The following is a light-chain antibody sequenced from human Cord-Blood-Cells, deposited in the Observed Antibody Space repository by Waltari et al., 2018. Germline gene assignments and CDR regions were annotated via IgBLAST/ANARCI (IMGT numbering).Light chain of an antibody. J-gene: IGKJ4*01. CDR2: DAS. Sequence: VLTPSPATLYLSPGERATPSCRASQSVSSYLAWYQQKPGQAPRLLIYDASNRATGIPARFSGSGSGTDFTFTISSLEPEDIAVYYCQQHSNRPLTFGGGTKVEIK. V-gene: IGKV3-11*01. CDR1: QSVSSY. CDR3: QQHSNRPLT.